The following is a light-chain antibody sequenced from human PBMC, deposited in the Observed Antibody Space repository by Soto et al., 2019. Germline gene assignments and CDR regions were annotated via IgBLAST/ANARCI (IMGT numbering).Light chain of an antibody. CDR1: QSLLHRNGYSS. Sequence: DIVMTQSPISLPVSPGEPASISCRSSQSLLHRNGYSSLDWYLQKPGQSPRLLIYLASTRASGVPDKFSASGSGTVFTLKISRVEAEDVGSYYCMQALQTPYSFGQGTKLEI. CDR2: LAS. J-gene: IGKJ2*01. CDR3: MQALQTPYS. V-gene: IGKV2-28*01.